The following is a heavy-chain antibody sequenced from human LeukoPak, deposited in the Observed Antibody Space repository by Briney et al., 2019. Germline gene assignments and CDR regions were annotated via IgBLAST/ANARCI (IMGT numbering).Heavy chain of an antibody. D-gene: IGHD3-3*01. CDR1: GFTFSSYS. V-gene: IGHV3-21*01. CDR2: ISSSSSYI. J-gene: IGHJ4*02. Sequence: PGGSLRLSCAASGFTFSSYSMNWVRQAPGKGLEWVSSISSSSSYIYYADSVKGRFTISRDNAKNSLYLQMNSLRAEDTAVYYCAREGSRAGDTIFGVVPSYYFDYWGQGTLVTVSS. CDR3: AREGSRAGDTIFGVVPSYYFDY.